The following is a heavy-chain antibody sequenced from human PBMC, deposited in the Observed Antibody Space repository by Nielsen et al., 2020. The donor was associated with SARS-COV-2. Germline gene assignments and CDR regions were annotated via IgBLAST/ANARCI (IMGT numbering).Heavy chain of an antibody. D-gene: IGHD1-26*01. V-gene: IGHV4-31*03. J-gene: IGHJ6*02. CDR2: IYYSGST. CDR3: AKDRGWELLGPMDV. Sequence: SETLSLTCTVSGGSISSGGYYWSWIRQHPGKGLEWIGYIYYSGSTYYNPSLKSRVTISVDTSKNQFSLKLSSVTAADTALYYCAKDRGWELLGPMDVWGQGTTVTVSS. CDR1: GGSISSGGYY.